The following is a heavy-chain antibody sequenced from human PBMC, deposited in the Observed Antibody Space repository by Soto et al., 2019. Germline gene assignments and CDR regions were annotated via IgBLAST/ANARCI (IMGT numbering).Heavy chain of an antibody. Sequence: ASVKVSCKASGYTFTSSGISWVRQAPGQGPEWMGWISTYDGNTNYAQNLQGRVTMTTDTSTSTAYMELRGLRSDDTAVYYCARTVAGYFDYWGQGTLVTVSS. CDR2: ISTYDGNT. J-gene: IGHJ4*02. CDR1: GYTFTSSG. V-gene: IGHV1-18*01. D-gene: IGHD6-19*01. CDR3: ARTVAGYFDY.